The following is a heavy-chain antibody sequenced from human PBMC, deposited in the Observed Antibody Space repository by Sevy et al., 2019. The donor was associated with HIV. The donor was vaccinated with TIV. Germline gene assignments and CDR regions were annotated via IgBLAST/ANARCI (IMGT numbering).Heavy chain of an antibody. D-gene: IGHD3-22*01. V-gene: IGHV1-18*01. Sequence: ASVKVSCKASGYTFTSYGISWVRQAPGQGLEWMGWISTYNGNTNYAQKFQGRVTMTEDTSTDTAYMELSSLRSEDTAVYFCATTKDYYDSSGYPFDHWGQGALVTVSS. J-gene: IGHJ4*02. CDR1: GYTFTSYG. CDR3: ATTKDYYDSSGYPFDH. CDR2: ISTYNGNT.